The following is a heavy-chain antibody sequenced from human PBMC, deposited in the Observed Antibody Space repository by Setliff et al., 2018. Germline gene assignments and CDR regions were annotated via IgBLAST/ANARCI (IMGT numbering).Heavy chain of an antibody. CDR1: GYLLTSYG. CDR2: ISPYNGHT. Sequence: GASVKVSCKTSGYLLTSYGLTWVRQAPGQGLDWMGWISPYNGHTNYAQKLQGRVTMTTDTSTNTAYLELRSLISDDAAVYYCERLVRYCSTTSCQRTSGDDFWGLGTLVTVS. V-gene: IGHV1-18*01. CDR3: ERLVRYCSTTSCQRTSGDDF. J-gene: IGHJ4*02. D-gene: IGHD2-2*01.